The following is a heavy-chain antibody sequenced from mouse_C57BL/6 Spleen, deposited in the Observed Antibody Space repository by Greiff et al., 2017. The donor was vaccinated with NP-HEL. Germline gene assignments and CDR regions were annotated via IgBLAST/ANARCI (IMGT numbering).Heavy chain of an antibody. D-gene: IGHD4-1*01. CDR1: GYTFTSYW. V-gene: IGHV1-64*01. CDR2: IHPNSGST. CDR3: VRGNWDDPFAY. J-gene: IGHJ3*01. Sequence: QVQLQQPGAELVKPGASVKLSCKASGYTFTSYWMHWVKQRPGQGLEWIGMIHPNSGSTNYNEKFKRKATLTVDKSSSTAYMQLSSLTSEDSAVYYGVRGNWDDPFAYWGQGTLVTVSA.